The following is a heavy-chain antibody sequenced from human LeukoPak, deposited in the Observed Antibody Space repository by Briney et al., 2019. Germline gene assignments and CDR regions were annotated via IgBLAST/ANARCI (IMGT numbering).Heavy chain of an antibody. CDR2: ISYDASDK. CDR1: GFTFNSAG. V-gene: IGHV3-30*03. D-gene: IGHD3-16*01. CDR3: ARGWGGHDYLLRAYGMDV. J-gene: IGHJ6*02. Sequence: GGSLRLSCAASGFTFNSAGMHWVRQAPGKGLEWVAVISYDASDKYYADSLKGRFTISRDNSKNTLYLQMDSLRAEDTAVYYCARGWGGHDYLLRAYGMDVWGQGTTATVSS.